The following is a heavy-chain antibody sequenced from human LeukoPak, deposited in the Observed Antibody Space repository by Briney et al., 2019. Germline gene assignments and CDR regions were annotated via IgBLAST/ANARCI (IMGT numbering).Heavy chain of an antibody. CDR3: ARESCSTTTCYGGMDAFDI. V-gene: IGHV3-48*03. J-gene: IGHJ3*02. CDR2: ISSSGSTL. D-gene: IGHD2-2*01. CDR1: GFTFSSYE. Sequence: GGSLRLSCAASGFTFSSYEMNWVRQAPGKGPEWVSYISSSGSTLYYADSVKGRFTISRDNAKNSLYLQMSSLRAEDTAVYYCARESCSTTTCYGGMDAFDIWGQGTMVTVSS.